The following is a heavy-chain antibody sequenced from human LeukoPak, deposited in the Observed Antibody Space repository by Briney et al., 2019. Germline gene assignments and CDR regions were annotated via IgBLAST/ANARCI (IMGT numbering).Heavy chain of an antibody. D-gene: IGHD2-2*01. CDR3: ARISYIVVVPAAIGGAFDI. Sequence: ASVKVSCKASGYTFTSYGISWVRQAPGQGLEWMGWISAYNGNTNYAQKLQGRVTMTTDTSTSTAYMELRSLRSDDTAVYYCARISYIVVVPAAIGGAFDIWGQGTMVTVSS. J-gene: IGHJ3*02. V-gene: IGHV1-18*01. CDR2: ISAYNGNT. CDR1: GYTFTSYG.